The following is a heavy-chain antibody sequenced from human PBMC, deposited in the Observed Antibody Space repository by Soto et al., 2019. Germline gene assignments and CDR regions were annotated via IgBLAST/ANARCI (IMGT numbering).Heavy chain of an antibody. CDR3: ASTPIGFWGGSGTRFDY. CDR2: INHSGST. V-gene: IGHV4-34*01. J-gene: IGHJ4*02. CDR1: GGSFSGYC. D-gene: IGHD2-15*01. Sequence: PSETLSLTCAVYGGSFSGYCWSWIRQPPGKGLEWTGEINHSGSTNYNPSLKSRVTISVDTSKNQFSLKLSSVTAADTAVYYCASTPIGFWGGSGTRFDYWGQGTLVTVSS.